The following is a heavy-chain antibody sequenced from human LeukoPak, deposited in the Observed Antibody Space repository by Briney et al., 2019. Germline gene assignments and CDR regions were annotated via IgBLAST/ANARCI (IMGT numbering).Heavy chain of an antibody. Sequence: GGSLRLSCAASGFTFSSYWMHWVRQAPGKGLVWVSRIDGDGSSTSSADSVKGRFTTSRDNSKNTLYLQMSSLRAEDTAVYYCARVGYDYDVDYWGHGTLVTVSS. D-gene: IGHD4-17*01. CDR1: GFTFSSYW. V-gene: IGHV3-74*01. CDR2: IDGDGSST. J-gene: IGHJ4*01. CDR3: ARVGYDYDVDY.